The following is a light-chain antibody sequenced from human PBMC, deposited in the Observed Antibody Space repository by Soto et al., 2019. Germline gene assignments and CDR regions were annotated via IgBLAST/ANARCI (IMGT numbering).Light chain of an antibody. CDR2: GNS. V-gene: IGLV1-40*01. CDR1: PSNIGAGYD. CDR3: QSYDSRLSGSV. Sequence: QPVLTQPPSVCGAPRQRVTISCTGSPSNIGAGYDVHGYQQLPGTAPKLLIYGNSNRPSGVPDRFSGSKSGTSASLAITGLLAEDEADYYCQSYDSRLSGSVFGGGSKLTGL. J-gene: IGLJ2*01.